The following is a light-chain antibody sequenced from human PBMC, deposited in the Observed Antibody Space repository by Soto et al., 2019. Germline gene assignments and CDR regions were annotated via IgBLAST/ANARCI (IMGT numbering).Light chain of an antibody. CDR3: SSYASSSNV. Sequence: HSVLTQPPSASGSPGQSVAISCTVTSSDVGGYNYVSWYQQHPGKATKLMIYEVNKRPSGVPDRFSGSKSGNTASLTVSGLQAEDEADYYCSSYASSSNVFGTGTKVTVL. J-gene: IGLJ1*01. V-gene: IGLV2-8*01. CDR2: EVN. CDR1: SSDVGGYNY.